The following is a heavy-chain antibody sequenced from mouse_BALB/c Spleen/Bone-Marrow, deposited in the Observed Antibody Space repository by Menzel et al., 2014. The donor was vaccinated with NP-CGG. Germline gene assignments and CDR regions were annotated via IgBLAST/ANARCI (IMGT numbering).Heavy chain of an antibody. D-gene: IGHD1-1*01. Sequence: EVNVVESGGGLVQPGGSLKLSCVASGFTFSSYGMSWVRQTPDKRLELVATINNNGGSTYYPDSVKGQFTISRDNAKNPLYLQMSSLKSEDTAMYYCARVYGWYFDVWGAGTTVTVSS. J-gene: IGHJ1*01. CDR1: GFTFSSYG. CDR3: ARVYGWYFDV. V-gene: IGHV5-6-3*01. CDR2: INNNGGST.